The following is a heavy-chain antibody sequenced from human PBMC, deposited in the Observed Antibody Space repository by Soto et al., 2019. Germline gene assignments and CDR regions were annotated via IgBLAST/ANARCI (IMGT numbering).Heavy chain of an antibody. Sequence: SETLSLTCTVSGGSISSYYWSWIRQPPGKGLEWIGYIYYSGSTNYNPSLKSRATISVDTSKNQFSLKLSSVTAADTAVYYCARANYYDSSGPLPHFDYWGQGTLVTVSS. V-gene: IGHV4-59*01. CDR2: IYYSGST. CDR3: ARANYYDSSGPLPHFDY. J-gene: IGHJ4*02. CDR1: GGSISSYY. D-gene: IGHD3-22*01.